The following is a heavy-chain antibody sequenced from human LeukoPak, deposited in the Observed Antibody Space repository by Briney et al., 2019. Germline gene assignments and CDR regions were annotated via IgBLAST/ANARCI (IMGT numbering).Heavy chain of an antibody. Sequence: GGSLRLSCAASGFTFGNYWMHWVRQAPGKGLEWVSGISGSGVSTYYADSVKGRFTISRDNSNNTLYLQMSSLGAEDTAVYYCAKDWGMGDQLLRIDYWGQGTLVTVSS. CDR3: AKDWGMGDQLLRIDY. V-gene: IGHV3-23*01. CDR1: GFTFGNYW. D-gene: IGHD2-2*01. J-gene: IGHJ4*02. CDR2: ISGSGVST.